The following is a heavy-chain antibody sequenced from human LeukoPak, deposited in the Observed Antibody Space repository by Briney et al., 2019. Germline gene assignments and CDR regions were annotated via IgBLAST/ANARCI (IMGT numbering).Heavy chain of an antibody. CDR2: IYPGDSDT. D-gene: IGHD3-3*01. V-gene: IGHV5-51*01. J-gene: IGHJ5*02. Sequence: NTGESLKISCKGSGYSFTSYWIGWVRQMPGKGLEWMGIIYPGDSDTRYSPSFQGQVTISADKSISTAYLQWSSLKASDTAMYYCARPKFQYDFWSGPSGDNWFDPWGQGTLVTVSS. CDR3: ARPKFQYDFWSGPSGDNWFDP. CDR1: GYSFTSYW.